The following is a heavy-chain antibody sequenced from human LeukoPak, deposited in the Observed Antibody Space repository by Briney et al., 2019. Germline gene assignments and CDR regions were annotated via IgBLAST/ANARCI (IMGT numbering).Heavy chain of an antibody. D-gene: IGHD3-10*01. CDR2: ISSSSSTI. V-gene: IGHV3-48*04. Sequence: GGSLRLSCAASGFTFSSYSMNWVRQAPGKGLEWVSYISSSSSTIYYADSVKGRFTISRDNAKNTLYLQMNSLRAEDTAVYYCAGGDMVRGVIPYHWGQGTLVTVSS. J-gene: IGHJ5*02. CDR1: GFTFSSYS. CDR3: AGGDMVRGVIPYH.